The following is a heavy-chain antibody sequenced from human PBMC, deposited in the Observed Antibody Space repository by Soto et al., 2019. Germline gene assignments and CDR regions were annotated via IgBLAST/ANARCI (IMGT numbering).Heavy chain of an antibody. CDR2: IIPIFGTA. V-gene: IGHV1-69*13. CDR3: ASGGDPGLLDY. Sequence: GASVKVSCKASGGTFSSYAISWVRQAPGQGLEWMGGIIPIFGTANYAQKFQGRVTITADESTRTAYMELSSLRSEDTAVYYCASGGDPGLLDYCGQGSLVTVSA. J-gene: IGHJ4*02. CDR1: GGTFSSYA. D-gene: IGHD2-21*02.